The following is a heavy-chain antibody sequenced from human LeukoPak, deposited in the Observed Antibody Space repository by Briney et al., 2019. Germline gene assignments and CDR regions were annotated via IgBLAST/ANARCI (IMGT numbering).Heavy chain of an antibody. J-gene: IGHJ4*02. CDR2: IKQDGSEQ. Sequence: GGSLRLSCAASGFTFSSYWMSWVRQAPGKGLEGVANIKQDGSEQYYLGSVKGRLTNSRDNAKNSLYLQMNSLRAEDTAVYYCARDPPYYYDSSGFWGQGTLVTVSS. CDR1: GFTFSSYW. D-gene: IGHD3-22*01. CDR3: ARDPPYYYDSSGF. V-gene: IGHV3-7*01.